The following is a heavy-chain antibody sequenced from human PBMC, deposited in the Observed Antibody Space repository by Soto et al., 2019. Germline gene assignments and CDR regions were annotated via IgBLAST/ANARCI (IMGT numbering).Heavy chain of an antibody. J-gene: IGHJ3*02. CDR3: ARGPHDHDAFDI. CDR2: ISYDGSNK. V-gene: IGHV3-30*03. Sequence: GGSLRLSCAASGFTFSSYGMHWVRQAPGKGLEWVAVISYDGSNKYYADSVKGRFTISRDDSKNTLYLQMNSLRAEDTAVYYCARGPHDHDAFDIWGQGTMVTVSS. CDR1: GFTFSSYG.